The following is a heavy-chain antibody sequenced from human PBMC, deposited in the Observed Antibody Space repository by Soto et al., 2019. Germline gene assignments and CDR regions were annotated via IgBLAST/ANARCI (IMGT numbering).Heavy chain of an antibody. CDR3: ARHGDSRGDY. V-gene: IGHV5-10-1*01. D-gene: IGHD3-10*01. Sequence: WESLKISCKGSGYSSTGYWISWVRQMPGKGLEWMGRIDPSDSCTNYSPSFQGRVTISADESISTAYLQWSSLRASDTAMYYCARHGDSRGDYWGQGTLVTVSS. J-gene: IGHJ4*02. CDR1: GYSSTGYW. CDR2: IDPSDSCT.